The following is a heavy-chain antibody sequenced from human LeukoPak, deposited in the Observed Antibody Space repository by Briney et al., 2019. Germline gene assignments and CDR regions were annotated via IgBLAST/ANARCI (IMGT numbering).Heavy chain of an antibody. J-gene: IGHJ4*02. V-gene: IGHV3-23*01. D-gene: IGHD2-15*01. CDR2: ISGSGGST. CDR1: GFTFGDYG. Sequence: GGSLRLSCTTSGFTFGDYGLIWVRQAPGKGLEWVSAISGSGGSTYYADSVKGRFIISRDNSKNILYLQMNSLRVEDTAVYYCTKASAARCIGVFCYPFDHWGQGTLVTVSS. CDR3: TKASAARCIGVFCYPFDH.